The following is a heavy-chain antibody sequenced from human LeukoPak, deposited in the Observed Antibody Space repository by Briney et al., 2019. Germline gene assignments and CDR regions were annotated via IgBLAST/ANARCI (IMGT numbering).Heavy chain of an antibody. V-gene: IGHV4-34*01. CDR2: INHSGST. CDR3: ARRGPAYCGGDCYSKYYYYMDV. Sequence: SETLSLTCAVYGGSFSGYYWSWIRQPPGKGLEWIGEINHSGSTNYNPSLKSRVTISVDTSKNQFSLKLSSVTAADTAVYYCARRGPAYCGGDCYSKYYYYMDVWGKGTTVTISS. CDR1: GGSFSGYY. J-gene: IGHJ6*03. D-gene: IGHD2-21*02.